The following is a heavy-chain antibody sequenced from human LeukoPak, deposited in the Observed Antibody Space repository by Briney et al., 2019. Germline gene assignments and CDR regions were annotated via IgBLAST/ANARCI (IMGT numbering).Heavy chain of an antibody. J-gene: IGHJ4*02. V-gene: IGHV1-3*01. CDR2: INAGNGNT. CDR3: AAVGSSGSYFDY. D-gene: IGHD3-22*01. CDR1: GYTFTSYA. Sequence: ASVKVSCKASGYTFTSYAMHWVRQAPGQRLEWMGWINAGNGNTKYSQKFQGRVTITRDTSASTAYMELSSLRSEDTAVYYCAAVGSSGSYFDYWGQGTLVTVSS.